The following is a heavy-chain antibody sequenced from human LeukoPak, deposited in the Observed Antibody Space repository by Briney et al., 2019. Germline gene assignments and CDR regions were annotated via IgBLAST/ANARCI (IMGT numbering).Heavy chain of an antibody. CDR2: ISCDGSNK. CDR1: GFTFSSYA. D-gene: IGHD2-15*01. J-gene: IGHJ4*02. CDR3: ARDLSPPYCSGGSCYSGVFDY. V-gene: IGHV3-30*14. Sequence: PGGSLRLSCAASGFTFSSYAMHWVRQAPGKGLEWVAVISCDGSNKYYADSVKGRFTISRDNSKNTLYLQMNSLRAEDTAVYYCARDLSPPYCSGGSCYSGVFDYWGQGTLVTVSS.